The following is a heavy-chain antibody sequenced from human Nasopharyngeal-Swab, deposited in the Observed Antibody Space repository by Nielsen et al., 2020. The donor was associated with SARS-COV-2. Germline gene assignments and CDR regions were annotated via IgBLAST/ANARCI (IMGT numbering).Heavy chain of an antibody. J-gene: IGHJ6*02. V-gene: IGHV3-30-3*01. Sequence: GGSLRLSCAASGFTFSSYAMHWVRQAPGKGLEWVAVISYDGSNKYYADSVKGRFTISRANSKNTLYLQMNSLRAEDTAVYYCARGEAAADFYYYGLDVWGQGTTVTVSS. D-gene: IGHD6-13*01. CDR3: ARGEAAADFYYYGLDV. CDR2: ISYDGSNK. CDR1: GFTFSSYA.